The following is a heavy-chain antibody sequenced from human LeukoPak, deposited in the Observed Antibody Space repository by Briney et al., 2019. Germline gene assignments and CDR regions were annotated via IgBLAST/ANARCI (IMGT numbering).Heavy chain of an antibody. V-gene: IGHV3-48*04. CDR3: ARGGGPYGSGLGGY. CDR2: ISSSSDTL. D-gene: IGHD3-10*01. J-gene: IGHJ4*02. CDR1: GFSFSTYT. Sequence: GGSLRLSCAASGFSFSTYTMNWVRQAPGKGLEWVSYISSSSDTLLYADSVKGRFIISRDNAKNSLFLQMNSLRAEDTAVYYCARGGGPYGSGLGGYWGQGTLVTVSS.